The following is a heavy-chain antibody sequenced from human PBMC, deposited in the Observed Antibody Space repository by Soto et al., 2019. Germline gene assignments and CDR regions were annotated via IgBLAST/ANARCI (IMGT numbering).Heavy chain of an antibody. D-gene: IGHD3-22*01. CDR2: LYYGRSA. V-gene: IGHV4-59*01. CDR1: GDSISSYY. J-gene: IGHJ4*02. Sequence: QVQLQESGPGLVKPSETLSLTCAVSGDSISSYYCMWIRQPPGKGLESIGYLYYGRSANYNPSLNSRLPLSVDTSTNQCSLTLSSMTAADTAVYYCALRSMAVVPEYWGQGTLVTVSS. CDR3: ALRSMAVVPEY.